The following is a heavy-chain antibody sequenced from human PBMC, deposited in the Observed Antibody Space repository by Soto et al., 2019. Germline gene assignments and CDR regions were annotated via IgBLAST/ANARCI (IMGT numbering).Heavy chain of an antibody. CDR3: AKERTWGSGAYNPFDH. J-gene: IGHJ4*02. CDR1: GFNFDDFA. Sequence: EVQLVESGGGLVQPGRSLRLSCAASGFNFDDFAMYWVRQAPGKGLEWVSGISWNSHCMGYADSVKGRFTISRDNADNSVYLHMNRLRPEDTALYYCAKERTWGSGAYNPFDHWGQGTLVTVSS. D-gene: IGHD3-16*01. CDR2: ISWNSHCM. V-gene: IGHV3-9*01.